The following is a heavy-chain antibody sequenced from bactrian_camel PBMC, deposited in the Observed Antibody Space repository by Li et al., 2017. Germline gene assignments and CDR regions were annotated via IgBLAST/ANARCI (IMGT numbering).Heavy chain of an antibody. D-gene: IGHD3*01. J-gene: IGHJ4*01. Sequence: HVQLVESGGGSVRAGTSLTLTCVTSGYTDDGHCMGWFRQVPGKQREKVALIGSDRATHYSQSVKGRFTISKDSAKNTLYLQMNNLKPEDTGLYYCAAGPESFEGQQDCDDDLCPLCHEFLHWGQGTQVTVS. CDR3: AAGPESFEGQQDCDDDLCPLCHEFLH. V-gene: IGHV3S55*01. CDR1: GYTDDGHC. CDR2: IGSDRAT.